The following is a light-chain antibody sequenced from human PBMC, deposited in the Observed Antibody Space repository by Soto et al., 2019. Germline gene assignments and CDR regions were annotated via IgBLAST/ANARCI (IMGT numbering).Light chain of an antibody. CDR3: QSYDSSIYVV. V-gene: IGLV6-57*04. J-gene: IGLJ2*01. CDR1: SGSIASNY. Sequence: NFMLTQPHSVSESPGKTVTISCTRSSGSIASNYVQWYQQRPGSAPTTVIYEDNQRPSGVPDRFFGSIDSSSNSASLTISGLKTEDEADYYCQSYDSSIYVVFGGGTKLTVL. CDR2: EDN.